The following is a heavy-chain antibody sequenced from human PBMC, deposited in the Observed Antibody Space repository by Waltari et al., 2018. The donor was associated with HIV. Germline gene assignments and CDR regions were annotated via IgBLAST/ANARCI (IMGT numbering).Heavy chain of an antibody. D-gene: IGHD3-10*01. CDR1: GHTLSDLS. Sequence: QVQLVQSGAEVKKPGASVKVSCKVSGHTLSDLSMHWVRQVPGKGLVWMGNFDPEDDETIYAQKFQGRVTMTEDTSSDTAYMELSSLTSGDTAVYYCATDFSGMVRAYSYYSLDVWGQGTTVTVSS. CDR3: ATDFSGMVRAYSYYSLDV. J-gene: IGHJ6*02. CDR2: FDPEDDET. V-gene: IGHV1-24*01.